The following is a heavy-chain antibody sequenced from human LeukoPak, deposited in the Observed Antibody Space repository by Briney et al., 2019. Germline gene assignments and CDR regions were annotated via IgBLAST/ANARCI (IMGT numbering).Heavy chain of an antibody. V-gene: IGHV3-7*01. CDR3: ARWPIY. Sequence: PGGSLRLSCAASGFTFSSYAMSWVRQAPGKGLEWVANIRQDGSDKYYVDSVKGRFTISRDNAKNSLYLQMNGLRGEDTAVYYCARWPIYWGQGTLVTVSS. J-gene: IGHJ4*02. CDR1: GFTFSSYA. CDR2: IRQDGSDK.